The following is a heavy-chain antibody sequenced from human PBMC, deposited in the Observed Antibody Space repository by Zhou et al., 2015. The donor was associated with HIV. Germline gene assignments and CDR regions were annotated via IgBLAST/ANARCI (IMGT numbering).Heavy chain of an antibody. Sequence: QVQLVQSGAEVKKPGSSVKVSCKASGGTFSSYAISWVRQAPGQGLEWMGGIIPIFGTANYAQKFQGRVTITADESTSTAYMELSSLRSEDTAVYYCATSSPDYGDYANLYYFDYWGQGTLVTVSS. J-gene: IGHJ4*02. CDR2: IIPIFGTA. CDR3: ATSSPDYGDYANLYYFDY. D-gene: IGHD4-17*01. CDR1: GGTFSSYA. V-gene: IGHV1-69*01.